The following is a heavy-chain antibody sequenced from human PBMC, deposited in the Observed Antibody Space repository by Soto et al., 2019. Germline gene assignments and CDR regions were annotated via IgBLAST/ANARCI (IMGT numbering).Heavy chain of an antibody. J-gene: IGHJ3*01. D-gene: IGHD3-3*01. CDR1: GFALSASGVG. V-gene: IGHV2-5*02. Sequence: SGPTLVNHTQTLTLTCTFSGFALSASGVGVGWIRQPPGKALEWLALLYRGDEKRYSPSLKDRVTITKDASKNQVVLTMTNMDPVDTATYYCARCATIFGPCMFDVWGQGTMVTVSS. CDR3: ARCATIFGPCMFDV. CDR2: LYRGDEK.